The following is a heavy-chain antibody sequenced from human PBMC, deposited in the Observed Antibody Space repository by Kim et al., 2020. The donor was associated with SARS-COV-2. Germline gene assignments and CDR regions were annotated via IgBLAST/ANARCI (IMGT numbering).Heavy chain of an antibody. Sequence: SETLSLTCAVYGGSFSGYYWSWIRQPPGKGLEWIGEINHSGSTNYNPSLKSRVTISVDTSKNQFSLKLSSVTAADTAVYYCARARKLYDILTGYYRGHDFDYWGQGTLVTVSS. CDR1: GGSFSGYY. CDR3: ARARKLYDILTGYYRGHDFDY. D-gene: IGHD3-9*01. CDR2: INHSGST. V-gene: IGHV4-34*01. J-gene: IGHJ4*02.